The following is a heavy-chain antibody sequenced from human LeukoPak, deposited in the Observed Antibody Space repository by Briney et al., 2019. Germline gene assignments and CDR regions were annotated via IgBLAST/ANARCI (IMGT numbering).Heavy chain of an antibody. D-gene: IGHD2/OR15-2a*01. Sequence: ASVKVSCKVSGNTFTDLSMNWVRQAPGKGLEWMGGFDPEDVETIYAQKFQGRVTMTEDTSTETAYMELTSLRPEDTAVYYCATDFYRGRQFDYWAREPWSPSPQ. CDR2: FDPEDVET. CDR3: ATDFYRGRQFDY. CDR1: GNTFTDLS. V-gene: IGHV1-24*01. J-gene: IGHJ4*02.